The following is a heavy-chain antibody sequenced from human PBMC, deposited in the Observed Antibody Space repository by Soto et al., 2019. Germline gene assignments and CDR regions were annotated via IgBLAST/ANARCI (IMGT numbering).Heavy chain of an antibody. J-gene: IGHJ4*02. V-gene: IGHV3-23*01. Sequence: EVQLLESGGGLVQPGGSLRLSCAASGFTFSIYAMTWVRQAPGKGREWVSVISGSGDSTYYADSLKGRFTVSRDNSKNTLYLQMNSLRADDTAVYYCAKHIGILTGTIDSWGQGTLVTVSS. CDR3: AKHIGILTGTIDS. CDR1: GFTFSIYA. CDR2: ISGSGDST. D-gene: IGHD4-17*01.